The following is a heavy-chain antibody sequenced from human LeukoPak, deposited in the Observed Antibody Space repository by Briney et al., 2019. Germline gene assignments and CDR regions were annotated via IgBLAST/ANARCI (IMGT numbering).Heavy chain of an antibody. Sequence: GGSLGLSCAASGFTFSSYAMSWVRQAPGKGLEWVSAISGSGGSTYYADSVKGRFTISRDNSKNTLYLQMNSLRAEDTAVYYCAKAPSSWDHEYFDYWGQGTLVTVSS. CDR3: AKAPSSWDHEYFDY. J-gene: IGHJ4*02. V-gene: IGHV3-23*01. CDR2: ISGSGGST. CDR1: GFTFSSYA. D-gene: IGHD6-13*01.